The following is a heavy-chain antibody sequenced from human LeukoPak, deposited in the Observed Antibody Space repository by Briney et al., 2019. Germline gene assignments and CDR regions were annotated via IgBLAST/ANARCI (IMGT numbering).Heavy chain of an antibody. J-gene: IGHJ4*02. CDR1: GFTFSSYA. V-gene: IGHV3-30-3*01. CDR2: ISYDGSNK. Sequence: GGSLRLSCAASGFTFSSYAMHWVRQAPGKGLEWVAVISYDGSNKYYADSVKGRFTISRDNSKNTLYLQMNSLRAEDTAVYYCARDYFSELVPQSGGDYFDYWGQGTLVTVSS. D-gene: IGHD1-26*01. CDR3: ARDYFSELVPQSGGDYFDY.